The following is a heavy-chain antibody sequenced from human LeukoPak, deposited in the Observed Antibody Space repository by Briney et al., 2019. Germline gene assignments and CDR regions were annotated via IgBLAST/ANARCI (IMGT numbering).Heavy chain of an antibody. D-gene: IGHD6-19*01. V-gene: IGHV1-69*05. Sequence: AAQVSCKASRGTISNYAIGGVRQAPGQGHEWMGGIIPIFGTANYPQKFQGRVTITTDESTSTAYMELSSLRSEDTAVYYCARGGGLGYNWFDPWGQGTLVSVSS. J-gene: IGHJ5*02. CDR2: IIPIFGTA. CDR1: RGTISNYA. CDR3: ARGGGLGYNWFDP.